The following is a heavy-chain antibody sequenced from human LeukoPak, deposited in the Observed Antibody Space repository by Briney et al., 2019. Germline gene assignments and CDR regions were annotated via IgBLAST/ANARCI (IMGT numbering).Heavy chain of an antibody. CDR2: MNPNSGNT. Sequence: ASVKVSCKASGYTFTSYDINWVRQATGQGLEWMGWMNPNSGNTGYAQKFQGRVTITRNTSISTASMELSSLRSEDTAVYYCARRPRFGRGYYRTHWFDPWGQGTLVTVSS. D-gene: IGHD3-22*01. V-gene: IGHV1-8*03. CDR1: GYTFTSYD. J-gene: IGHJ5*02. CDR3: ARRPRFGRGYYRTHWFDP.